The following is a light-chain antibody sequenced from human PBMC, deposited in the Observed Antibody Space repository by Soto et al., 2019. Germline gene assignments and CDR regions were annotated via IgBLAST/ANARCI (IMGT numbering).Light chain of an antibody. CDR2: DVS. V-gene: IGLV2-11*01. Sequence: QSALPQPRSVSGSPGQSVTISCTGSSSDVGGFTSVSWFQQYPGTTPKLIIYDVSKRPSGVPDRFPGSRSGNTASLTISGLQAEDEADYYCYSSAGSFTYVFGTGTKVTVL. J-gene: IGLJ1*01. CDR1: SSDVGGFTS. CDR3: YSSAGSFTYV.